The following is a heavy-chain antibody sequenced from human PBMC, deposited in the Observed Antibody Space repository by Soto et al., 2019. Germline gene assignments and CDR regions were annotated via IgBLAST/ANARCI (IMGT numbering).Heavy chain of an antibody. CDR2: ISSSGSTI. D-gene: IGHD4-17*01. Sequence: VQLVESGGGLVKPGGSLRLSCAASGFTFSDYYMSWIRQAPGKGLEWVSYISSSGSTIYYADSVKGRFTIARDNAKNSLYLQMNSLRAEDTAVYYCARDTVTTSYYYYYMDVWGKGTTVTVSS. CDR1: GFTFSDYY. J-gene: IGHJ6*03. V-gene: IGHV3-11*01. CDR3: ARDTVTTSYYYYYMDV.